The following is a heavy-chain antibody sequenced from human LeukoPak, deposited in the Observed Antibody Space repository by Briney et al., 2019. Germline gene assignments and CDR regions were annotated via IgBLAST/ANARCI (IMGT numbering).Heavy chain of an antibody. CDR2: ISPGGDIT. CDR3: ARDTGDGYTPPNYYYYMDV. V-gene: IGHV3-23*01. J-gene: IGHJ6*03. D-gene: IGHD5-24*01. Sequence: GGSLRLSCVGSGFTFSRHGLNWVRRAPGKGLEWVSGISPGGDITYYAESVKGRFFISRDNSKNTVILQMNSLRAEDTAMYYCARDTGDGYTPPNYYYYMDVWGKGTTVTVSS. CDR1: GFTFSRHG.